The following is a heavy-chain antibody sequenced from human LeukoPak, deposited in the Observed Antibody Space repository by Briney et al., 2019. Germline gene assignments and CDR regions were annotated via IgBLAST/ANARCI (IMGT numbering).Heavy chain of an antibody. D-gene: IGHD1-26*01. Sequence: GESLRLSCLASEFTLSSYIMHWVRQAPGKGLEWVSSISDGGTYTYYTGSVKGRFTISRDNSKNTLYLHMNSLRAEDTAVYYCAKGRRWELPLDFWGQGTLVTVSS. CDR3: AKGRRWELPLDF. CDR1: EFTLSSYI. J-gene: IGHJ4*02. CDR2: ISDGGTYT. V-gene: IGHV3-23*01.